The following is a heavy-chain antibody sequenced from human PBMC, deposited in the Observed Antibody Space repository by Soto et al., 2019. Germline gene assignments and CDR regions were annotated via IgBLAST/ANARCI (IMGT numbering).Heavy chain of an antibody. CDR1: GFTFSSYA. J-gene: IGHJ4*02. V-gene: IGHV3-23*01. D-gene: IGHD6-6*01. CDR2: ISGSGGST. Sequence: GGSLRLSCAASGFTFSSYAMSWGRQAPGKGLEWVSAISGSGGSTYYADSVKGRFTISRDNSKNTLYLQMNSLRAADTAVYYCAKEGLIAARHPHFDYWGQGTLVTVSS. CDR3: AKEGLIAARHPHFDY.